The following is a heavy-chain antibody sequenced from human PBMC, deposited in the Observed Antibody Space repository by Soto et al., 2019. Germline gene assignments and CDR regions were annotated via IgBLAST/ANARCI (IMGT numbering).Heavy chain of an antibody. J-gene: IGHJ6*02. CDR1: GGSITSGGFF. D-gene: IGHD6-6*01. CDR2: IYYSGYT. V-gene: IGHV4-31*03. CDR3: ARGSSPHYGMDV. Sequence: QVQLQESGPGLMKPSQTLSLTCSVSGGSITSGGFFWSWVRQDPGEGLELIAYIYYSGYTYYHPSLNSRLSISMDTSKNQFSLKLSSVTAADTAVYYCARGSSPHYGMDVWGQGTTVTVSS.